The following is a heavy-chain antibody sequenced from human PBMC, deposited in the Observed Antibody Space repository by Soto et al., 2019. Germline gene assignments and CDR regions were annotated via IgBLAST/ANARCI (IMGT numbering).Heavy chain of an antibody. J-gene: IGHJ6*02. CDR1: GGTFSSYT. Sequence: GASVKVSCKASGGTFSSYTISWVRQAPGQGLEWMGRIIPILGIANYAQKFQGRVTITADKSTSTAYMELSSLRSEDTAVYYCARRYYYGLGSSLNHLNYYGMDLWGQRATVTVSS. D-gene: IGHD3-10*01. CDR2: IIPILGIA. V-gene: IGHV1-69*02. CDR3: ARRYYYGLGSSLNHLNYYGMDL.